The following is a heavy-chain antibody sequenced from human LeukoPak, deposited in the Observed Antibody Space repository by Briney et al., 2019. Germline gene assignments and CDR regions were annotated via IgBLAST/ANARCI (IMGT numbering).Heavy chain of an antibody. J-gene: IGHJ4*02. CDR2: IYYSGST. Sequence: SETLSLTCTVSGGSISSGDYYWSWIRQPPGKSLEWIGYIYYSGSTYYNPSLKSRVTISVDTSKNQFSLKLSSVTAADTAVYYCARGGVVVPAAIGSFDYWGQGTLVTVSS. D-gene: IGHD2-2*02. V-gene: IGHV4-30-4*08. CDR3: ARGGVVVPAAIGSFDY. CDR1: GGSISSGDYY.